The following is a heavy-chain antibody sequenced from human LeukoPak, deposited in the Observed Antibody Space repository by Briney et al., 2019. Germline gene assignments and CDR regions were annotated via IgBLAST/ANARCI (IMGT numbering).Heavy chain of an antibody. CDR2: INHSGST. Sequence: SETLSLTCAVYGGSFSGYYWSWIRQPPGKGLEWIGEINHSGSTNYNPSLKSRVTIPVDTSKNQFSLKLSSVTAADTAVYYCARGFIVVVVAARFTYYYGMDVWGRGTTVTVSS. D-gene: IGHD2-15*01. V-gene: IGHV4-34*01. J-gene: IGHJ6*02. CDR3: ARGFIVVVVAARFTYYYGMDV. CDR1: GGSFSGYY.